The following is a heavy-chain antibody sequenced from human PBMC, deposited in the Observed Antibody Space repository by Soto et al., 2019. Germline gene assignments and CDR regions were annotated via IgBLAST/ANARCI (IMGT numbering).Heavy chain of an antibody. Sequence: QVQRVESGGGVVQPGRSLRLSCAASGFTFSSYDMHWVRQAPGKGLEWVAVIWYDGSNKYYADSVKGRFTISRDNSKNTLYLQMNSLRAEDTAVYYCARAGFGELGYYGMDVWGQGTTVTVS. J-gene: IGHJ6*02. D-gene: IGHD3-10*01. V-gene: IGHV3-33*01. CDR1: GFTFSSYD. CDR3: ARAGFGELGYYGMDV. CDR2: IWYDGSNK.